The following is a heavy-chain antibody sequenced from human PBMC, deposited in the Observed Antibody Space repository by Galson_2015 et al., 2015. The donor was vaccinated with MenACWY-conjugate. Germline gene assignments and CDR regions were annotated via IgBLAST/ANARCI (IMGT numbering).Heavy chain of an antibody. J-gene: IGHJ3*02. Sequence: SLRLSCAASGFTFSSYWMSWVRQAPGKGLEWVANIKQDGSEKYYVDSVKGRFTISRDNAKNSLYLQMNSLRAEDTAVYYCARGGTYYYDSSGYDAFEIWGQGTMVTVSS. D-gene: IGHD3-22*01. CDR1: GFTFSSYW. CDR2: IKQDGSEK. CDR3: ARGGTYYYDSSGYDAFEI. V-gene: IGHV3-7*03.